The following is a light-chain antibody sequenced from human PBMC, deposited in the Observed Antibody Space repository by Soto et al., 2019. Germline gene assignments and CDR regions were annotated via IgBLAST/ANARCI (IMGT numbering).Light chain of an antibody. V-gene: IGLV1-47*01. J-gene: IGLJ2*01. CDR1: SSNIGSNY. Sequence: QSALTQPPSASGTPGQRVTISCSGSSSNIGSNYVYWYRQFPGTAPILLIYKNSQRPSGVPDRFSGSKSGTSASLAISGLRSEDETDYYCAAWDDSLSGVLFGGGTQLTVL. CDR3: AAWDDSLSGVL. CDR2: KNS.